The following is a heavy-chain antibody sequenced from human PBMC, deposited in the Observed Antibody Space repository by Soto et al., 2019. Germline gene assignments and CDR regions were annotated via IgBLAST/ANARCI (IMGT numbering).Heavy chain of an antibody. J-gene: IGHJ6*02. CDR1: GFTFSSYE. CDR2: ISSSSSLT. D-gene: IGHD2-2*01. Sequence: GSLRLSCAASGFTFSSYEMNWVRQAPGQGLEWVSYISSSSSLTNYADSVKGRFTISRDNAKNSLYLQMNSLRAEDTAVYYCAREVVPAAIGYYYYYGMDVWGQGTTVTV. CDR3: AREVVPAAIGYYYYYGMDV. V-gene: IGHV3-21*05.